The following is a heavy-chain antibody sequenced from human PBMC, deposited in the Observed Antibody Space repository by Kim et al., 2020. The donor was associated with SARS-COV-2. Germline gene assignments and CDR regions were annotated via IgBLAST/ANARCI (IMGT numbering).Heavy chain of an antibody. CDR1: GGSISSGGYY. CDR3: ASLYGDYDDDAFDI. D-gene: IGHD4-17*01. Sequence: SQTLSLTCTVSGGSISSGGYYWSWIRQHPGKGLEWIGYIYYSGSTYYNPSLKSRVTISVDTSKNQFSLKLSSVTAADTAVYYCASLYGDYDDDAFDIWGQGTMVTVSS. V-gene: IGHV4-31*03. CDR2: IYYSGST. J-gene: IGHJ3*02.